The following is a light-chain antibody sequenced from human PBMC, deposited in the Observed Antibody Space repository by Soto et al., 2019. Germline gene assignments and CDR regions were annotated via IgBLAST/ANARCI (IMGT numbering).Light chain of an antibody. V-gene: IGKV3-20*01. CDR2: GAS. J-gene: IGKJ5*01. Sequence: EIVLTQSPGTLSLSPGERVTLSCRASQSVTNSYVAWYQQKPGQAPRLLIYGASSRATGIPDRFSGSGSGTDFTLTISGLEPEDFAVYYCQQYDSSPPITFGQGTRLEI. CDR3: QQYDSSPPIT. CDR1: QSVTNSY.